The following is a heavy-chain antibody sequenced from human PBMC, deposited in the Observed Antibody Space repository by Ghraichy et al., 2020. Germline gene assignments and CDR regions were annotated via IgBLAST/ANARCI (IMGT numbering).Heavy chain of an antibody. Sequence: SETLSLTCTVSGGSIRSSSHYWGWIRQPPGRGLEWIGSIYYGGSPYYDPSLESRVTISIDTSRNQFSLKLSSVTAADTAVYYCARATELLNWFDPWGQGTLVTVSS. J-gene: IGHJ5*02. CDR3: ARATELLNWFDP. V-gene: IGHV4-39*07. D-gene: IGHD1-26*01. CDR1: GGSIRSSSHY. CDR2: IYYGGSP.